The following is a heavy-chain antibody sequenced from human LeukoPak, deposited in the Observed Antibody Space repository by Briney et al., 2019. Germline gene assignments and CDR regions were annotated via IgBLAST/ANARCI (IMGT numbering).Heavy chain of an antibody. CDR3: AKELKVAGVTKGFDY. CDR2: ISDTGGYT. CDR1: GFTFSSYA. V-gene: IGHV3-23*01. D-gene: IGHD1-26*01. Sequence: GGSLRLSCAASGFTFSSYAMHWVRQAPGKGLEWVSAISDTGGYTYYGDSVKGRFTISRDNSKNTLYLQMNSLRAEDTAVYYCAKELKVAGVTKGFDYWGQGTLVTVSS. J-gene: IGHJ4*02.